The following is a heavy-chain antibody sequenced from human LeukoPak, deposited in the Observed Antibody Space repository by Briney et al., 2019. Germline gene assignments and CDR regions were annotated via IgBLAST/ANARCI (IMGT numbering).Heavy chain of an antibody. D-gene: IGHD6-13*01. CDR1: GFTFSGYT. CDR3: AREHGLSSSWYY. J-gene: IGHJ4*02. Sequence: GGPLRLSCAASGFTFSGYTMNWVRQAPGKGLEWVSYISSSSSYIYYADSVKGRFTISRDNAKNSLYLQMNSLRVEDTAVYYCAREHGLSSSWYYWGQGTLVTVSS. V-gene: IGHV3-21*01. CDR2: ISSSSSYI.